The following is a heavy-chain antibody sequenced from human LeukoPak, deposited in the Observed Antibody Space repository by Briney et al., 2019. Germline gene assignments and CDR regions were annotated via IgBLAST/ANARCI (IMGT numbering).Heavy chain of an antibody. V-gene: IGHV1-8*03. D-gene: IGHD6-6*01. J-gene: IGHJ5*02. CDR3: ARGSIATTTGIT. CDR2: MNPNSGNT. CDR1: GYTFTSYD. Sequence: GASVKVSCKASGYTFTSYDINWVRQATGQGLEWMGWMNPNSGNTGYAQKFQGRVTITRNTSISTAYMELSGLRSEDTAVYYRARGSIATTTGITWGQGTLVTVSS.